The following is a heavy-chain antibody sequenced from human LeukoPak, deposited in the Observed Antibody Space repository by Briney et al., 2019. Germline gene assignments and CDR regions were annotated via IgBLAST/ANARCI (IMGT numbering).Heavy chain of an antibody. D-gene: IGHD4-17*01. V-gene: IGHV4-61*01. CDR3: ARQVTSVTTFDY. Sequence: SETLSLTCTVSGDSVSSGSYYWSWIRQPPGKGLEWIAYIHYSGSTKYSPSLQSRVTISVDTSKTQFSLKLSSVTAADTAVYYCARQVTSVTTFDYWGQGTLVTVSS. J-gene: IGHJ4*02. CDR1: GDSVSSGSYY. CDR2: IHYSGST.